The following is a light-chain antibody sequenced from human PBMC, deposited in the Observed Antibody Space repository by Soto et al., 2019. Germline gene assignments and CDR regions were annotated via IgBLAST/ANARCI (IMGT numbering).Light chain of an antibody. CDR3: QQYGNPPPYS. V-gene: IGKV3-20*01. Sequence: EIVLTQSPGTLSLSPGERATLSCRASPSVSRSLLAWYQQKPGQAPRLLIYGASTRTTGIADRFSGSGSGTDFSITISRLEPEDFAVYYCQQYGNPPPYSFGQGTKVEIK. CDR2: GAS. J-gene: IGKJ2*03. CDR1: PSVSRSL.